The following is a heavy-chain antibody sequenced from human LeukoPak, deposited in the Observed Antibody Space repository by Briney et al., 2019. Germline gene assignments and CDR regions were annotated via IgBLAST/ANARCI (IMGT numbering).Heavy chain of an antibody. CDR2: IYYSGST. V-gene: IGHV4-39*07. CDR3: AREKGEYFQH. CDR1: GGSISSSSYY. J-gene: IGHJ1*01. Sequence: SETLSLTCTVSGGSISSSSYYWGWIRQPPGKGLEWIGSIYYSGSTYYNPSLKSRVTISVDTSKNQFSLKLSSVTAADTAVYYCAREKGEYFQHWGQGTLVTVSS.